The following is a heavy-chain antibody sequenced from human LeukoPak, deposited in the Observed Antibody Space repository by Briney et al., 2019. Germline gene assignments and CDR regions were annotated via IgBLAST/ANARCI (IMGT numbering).Heavy chain of an antibody. CDR1: GFTLSSYA. D-gene: IGHD1-26*01. CDR2: ISYDGSNK. V-gene: IGHV3-30*04. Sequence: GGSLRLSCAASGFTLSSYAMHWVRQAPGKGLEWVAVISYDGSNKYYADSVKGRFTISRDNSKNTLYLQMNSLRAEDTAVYYCARDYSGSPYYGMDVWGQGTTVTVSS. CDR3: ARDYSGSPYYGMDV. J-gene: IGHJ6*02.